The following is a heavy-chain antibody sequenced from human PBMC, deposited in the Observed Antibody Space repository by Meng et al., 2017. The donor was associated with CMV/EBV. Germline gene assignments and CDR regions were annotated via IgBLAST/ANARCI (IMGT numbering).Heavy chain of an antibody. D-gene: IGHD3-22*01. CDR1: TFSSYS. Sequence: TFSSYSMNWVRQAPGKGLEWVSSISSSSSYIYYADSVKGRFTISRDNAKNSLYLQMNSLRAEDTAVYYCARGGEVSSGYYYADDLDYWDQGTLVTVSS. J-gene: IGHJ4*02. V-gene: IGHV3-21*01. CDR3: ARGGEVSSGYYYADDLDY. CDR2: ISSSSSYI.